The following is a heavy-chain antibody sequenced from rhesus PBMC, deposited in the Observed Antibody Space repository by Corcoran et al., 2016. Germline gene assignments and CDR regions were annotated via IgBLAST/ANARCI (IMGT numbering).Heavy chain of an antibody. V-gene: IGHV4-76*01. CDR1: GSSISGGYD. J-gene: IGHJ5-2*02. Sequence: QVQLQESGPGLVKPSETLSLTCAVSGSSISGGYDWSWIRPPPGKGLEWIGYIYGSSVSTYYNPSLKSRVTLSTDTARNQFSLKRSSVTAAYTAFYYCARPRDSLDVWGRGVLVTVSS. CDR3: ARPRDSLDV. CDR2: IYGSSVST.